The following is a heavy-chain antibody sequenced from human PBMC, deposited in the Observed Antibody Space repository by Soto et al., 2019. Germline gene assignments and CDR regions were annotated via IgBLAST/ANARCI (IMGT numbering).Heavy chain of an antibody. Sequence: SETLSLTCTVSGGSVSSGSNYWSWIRQPPGKGLEWIGYIYYSGSTNYNPSLKSRVTISVDTSKNQFSLKLSSVTAADTAVYYCARGIGQWLALDYWGQGSLVTGSS. V-gene: IGHV4-61*01. D-gene: IGHD6-19*01. J-gene: IGHJ4*02. CDR2: IYYSGST. CDR3: ARGIGQWLALDY. CDR1: GGSVSSGSNY.